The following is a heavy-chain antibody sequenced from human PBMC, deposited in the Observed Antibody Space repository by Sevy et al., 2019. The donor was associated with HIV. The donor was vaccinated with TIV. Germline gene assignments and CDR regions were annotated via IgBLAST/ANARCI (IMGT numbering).Heavy chain of an antibody. V-gene: IGHV4-59*08. CDR3: AGENDRGKDYS. CDR1: GGSISSLY. J-gene: IGHJ4*02. D-gene: IGHD3-22*01. Sequence: SETLSLTYTVSGGSISSLYWNWIRQPPGKGLEWIANIYYNGETNYNPSLRSRITISLDTSSNQVSLRLTSVTAADTAIYYCAGENDRGKDYSWGQGTLVTVSS. CDR2: IYYNGET.